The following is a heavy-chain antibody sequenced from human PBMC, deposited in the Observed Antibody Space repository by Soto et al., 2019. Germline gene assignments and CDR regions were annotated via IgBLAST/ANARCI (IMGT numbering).Heavy chain of an antibody. CDR2: IYYSGTT. Sequence: SETLSLTCTVSGGSISTRSYYWGWIRQPPGKGLEWIGNIYYSGTTYYNPSLQSRVTISVDTSKNLFSLKLSSVTAADTAMYYCGKRGAYSSVSGSYYLPPFDYWGKGTLVPVS. V-gene: IGHV4-39*07. J-gene: IGHJ4*02. D-gene: IGHD3-10*01. CDR1: GGSISTRSYY. CDR3: GKRGAYSSVSGSYYLPPFDY.